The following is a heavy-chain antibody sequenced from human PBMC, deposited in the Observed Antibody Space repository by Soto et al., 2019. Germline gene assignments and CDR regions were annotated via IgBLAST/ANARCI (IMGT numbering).Heavy chain of an antibody. D-gene: IGHD3-22*01. CDR2: ISGSGSTI. Sequence: LRLSCAASGFTFSSYAVSWVRHAPGKGPEWISPISGSGSTIYYADSVKGRFTISRDNSKNTLYLQMSSLRAEDTAVYYCAKVFYYYDSSGYYYFDYWGQGTLVTVSS. J-gene: IGHJ4*02. CDR1: GFTFSSYA. V-gene: IGHV3-23*01. CDR3: AKVFYYYDSSGYYYFDY.